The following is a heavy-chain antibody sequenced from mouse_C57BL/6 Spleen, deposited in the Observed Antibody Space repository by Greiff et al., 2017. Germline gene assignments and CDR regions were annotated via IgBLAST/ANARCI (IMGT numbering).Heavy chain of an antibody. Sequence: EVKVVESGGGLVQPGGSLKLSCAASGFTFSDYYMYWVRQTPEKRLEWVAYISNGGGSTYYPDTVKGRFTISRDNAKNTLYLQMSRLKSEDTAMYYCARQVGTTPFAYWGQGTLVTVSA. CDR2: ISNGGGST. CDR3: ARQVGTTPFAY. V-gene: IGHV5-12*01. J-gene: IGHJ3*01. CDR1: GFTFSDYY. D-gene: IGHD1-1*01.